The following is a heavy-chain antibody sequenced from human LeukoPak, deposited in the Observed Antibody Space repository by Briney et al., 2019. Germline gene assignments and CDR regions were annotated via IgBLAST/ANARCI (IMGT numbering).Heavy chain of an antibody. CDR1: GGSISSYY. CDR2: IYYSGST. CDR3: ARVHYDILTGTTTNFDC. V-gene: IGHV4-59*01. D-gene: IGHD3-9*01. Sequence: SETLSLTCTVSGGSISSYYWSWIRQPPGKGLEWIGYIYYSGSTNYNPSLKSRVTISVDTSKNQFSLKLSSVTAADTAVYYCARVHYDILTGTTTNFDCWGQGTLVTVSS. J-gene: IGHJ4*02.